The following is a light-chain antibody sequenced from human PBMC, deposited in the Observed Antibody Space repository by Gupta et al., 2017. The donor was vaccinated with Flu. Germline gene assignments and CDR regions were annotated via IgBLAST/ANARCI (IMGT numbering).Light chain of an antibody. CDR2: GAS. Sequence: EIVLTQSPGTLSSSPGERATLSCRASQSISSSYLAWYQQKPGQAPRLLIYGASSRATGIPDRFSGSGSGTDFTLTVSRLEPEDFAVYFCQQYGRSTVTFGQGTKVEIK. J-gene: IGKJ1*01. CDR1: QSISSSY. CDR3: QQYGRSTVT. V-gene: IGKV3-20*01.